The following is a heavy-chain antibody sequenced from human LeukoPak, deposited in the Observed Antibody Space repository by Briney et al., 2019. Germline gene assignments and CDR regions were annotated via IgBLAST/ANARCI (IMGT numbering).Heavy chain of an antibody. CDR2: ISSSSSTI. CDR1: GFTFSSYS. J-gene: IGHJ4*02. Sequence: PGGSLRLSCAASGFTFSSYSMNWVRQAPGKGLEWVSYISSSSSTIYYADSVKGRFTISRDNAKNSLYLQMNSLRAEDTAVYYCARALTGAARWGQGTLVTVSS. V-gene: IGHV3-48*01. D-gene: IGHD6-6*01. CDR3: ARALTGAAR.